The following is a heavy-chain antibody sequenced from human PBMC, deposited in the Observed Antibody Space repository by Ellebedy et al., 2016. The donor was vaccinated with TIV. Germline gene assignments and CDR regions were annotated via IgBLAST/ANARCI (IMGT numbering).Heavy chain of an antibody. CDR1: GGSISSSSFN. V-gene: IGHV4-39*01. CDR3: ARFRDGSNCFDY. J-gene: IGHJ4*02. CDR2: IWHTGTS. D-gene: IGHD5-24*01. Sequence: MPGGSLRLSCTVSGGSISSSSFNWGWIRQPPGKGLEWIGTIWHTGTSWYNTSLESRLTVSVDTSKNQFSMKLSSVTAADTAVYYCARFRDGSNCFDYWGQGILVTVSS.